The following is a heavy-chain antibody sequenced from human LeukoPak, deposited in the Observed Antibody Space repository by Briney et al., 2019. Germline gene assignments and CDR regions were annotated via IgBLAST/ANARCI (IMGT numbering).Heavy chain of an antibody. V-gene: IGHV1-8*01. CDR3: ARGRGGYYDFWGGYSRWPYYYYYYGMDV. CDR1: GYTFTSYD. J-gene: IGHJ6*02. D-gene: IGHD3-3*01. Sequence: VSVKVSCKASGYTFTSYDINWVRQATGQGLEWMGWMNPNSGNTGYAQKFQGRVTMTRNTSISTAYMELSSLRSEDTAVYYCARGRGGYYDFWGGYSRWPYYYYYYGMDVWGQGTTVTVSS. CDR2: MNPNSGNT.